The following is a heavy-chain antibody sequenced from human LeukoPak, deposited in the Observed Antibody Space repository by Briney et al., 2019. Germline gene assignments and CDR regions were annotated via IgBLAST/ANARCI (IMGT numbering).Heavy chain of an antibody. CDR2: IKQDGSEK. Sequence: GGSLRLSCAASGISFSTDAMSWVRQAPGKGLEWVANIKQDGSEKYYVDSVKGRFTISRDNAKNSLYLQMNSLRAEDTAVYYCARLVRGGATSALRYYYYYGMDVWGQGTTVTVSS. D-gene: IGHD1-26*01. J-gene: IGHJ6*02. CDR1: GISFSTDA. V-gene: IGHV3-7*01. CDR3: ARLVRGGATSALRYYYYYGMDV.